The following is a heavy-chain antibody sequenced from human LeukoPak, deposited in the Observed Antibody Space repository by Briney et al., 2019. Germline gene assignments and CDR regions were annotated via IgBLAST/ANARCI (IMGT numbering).Heavy chain of an antibody. CDR3: ARGGDSSGYYRFDP. D-gene: IGHD3-22*01. CDR2: MNPNTGNT. CDR1: GYTFTSYD. J-gene: IGHJ5*02. Sequence: GASVKVSCKASGYTFTSYDINWVRLATGEGLEWMGWMNPNTGNTGYAQKFQGRVTMTRNTSISTAYMELSSLRSEDTAVYYCARGGDSSGYYRFDPWGQGTLVTVSS. V-gene: IGHV1-8*01.